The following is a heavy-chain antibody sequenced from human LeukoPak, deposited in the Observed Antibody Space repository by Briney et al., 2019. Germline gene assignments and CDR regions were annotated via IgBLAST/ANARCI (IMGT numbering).Heavy chain of an antibody. J-gene: IGHJ4*02. D-gene: IGHD3-3*01. CDR1: GFTFSNYD. V-gene: IGHV3-48*03. CDR2: ISSSGGTL. Sequence: GGSLRLSCAASGFTFSNYDMNWVRQAPGKGLERVSYISSSGGTLYYADSVKGRFTISRDNAKNSLYLQMNSLRADDTAVYYCAGQRRFLKWLFQGWGQGNLVTVSS. CDR3: AGQRRFLKWLFQG.